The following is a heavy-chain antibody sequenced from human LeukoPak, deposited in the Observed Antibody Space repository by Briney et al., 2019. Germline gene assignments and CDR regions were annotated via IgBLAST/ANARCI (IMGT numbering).Heavy chain of an antibody. CDR1: GYTFTSYG. V-gene: IGHV1-18*01. D-gene: IGHD3-22*01. CDR2: ISAYNGNT. J-gene: IGHJ4*02. CDR3: ARAYYYDSSGYYYGYYFDY. Sequence: GASVEVSCKASGYTFTSYGISWVRQAPGQGLEWMGWISAYNGNTNYAQKLQGRVTMTTDTSTSTAYMELRSLRSDDTAVYYCARAYYYDSSGYYYGYYFDYWGQGTLVTVSS.